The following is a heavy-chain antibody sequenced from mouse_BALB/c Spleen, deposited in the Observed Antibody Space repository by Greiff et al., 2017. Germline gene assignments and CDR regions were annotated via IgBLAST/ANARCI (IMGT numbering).Heavy chain of an antibody. D-gene: IGHD2-4*01. V-gene: IGHV1-12*01. J-gene: IGHJ3*01. CDR2: IYPGNGDT. Sequence: QVQLQQPGAELVKPGALVKMSCKASGYTFTSYNMHWVKQTPGQGLEWIGAIYPGNGDTSYNQKFKGKATLTADKSSSTAYMQLSSLTSEDSAVYYCARGSGDYDVWFAYWGQGTLVTVSA. CDR3: ARGSGDYDVWFAY. CDR1: GYTFTSYN.